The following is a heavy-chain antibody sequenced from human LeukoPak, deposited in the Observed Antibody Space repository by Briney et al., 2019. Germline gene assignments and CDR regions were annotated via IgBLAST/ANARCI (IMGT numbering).Heavy chain of an antibody. D-gene: IGHD5-18*01. CDR1: GYTFTSYG. CDR2: ISAYNGNT. Sequence: ASVKVSCKASGYTFTSYGISWVRQAPGQGLEWMGGISAYNGNTNYAQKLQGRVTMTTDTSTSTAYMELRSLRSDDTAVYYCARQSSPHVDTAMVWVTYWGQGTLVTVSS. V-gene: IGHV1-18*01. CDR3: ARQSSPHVDTAMVWVTY. J-gene: IGHJ4*02.